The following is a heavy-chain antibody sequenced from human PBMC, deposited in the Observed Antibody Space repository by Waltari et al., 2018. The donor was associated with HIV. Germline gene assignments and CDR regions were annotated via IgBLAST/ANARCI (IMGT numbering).Heavy chain of an antibody. D-gene: IGHD2-21*01. CDR3: ITDEKVNCGSECFDH. CDR2: IKSKRGGGAT. J-gene: IGHJ4*02. CDR1: GFIFSNTW. Sequence: EVQLVESGGALVKPGGSLRLSCVGSGFIFSNTWMSWVRQAPGKGMWWVGRIKSKRGGGATDYTATVKGRFTISRDDSKSSLFLQMNSLKSEDTGLYYCITDEKVNCGSECFDHWGQGTLVTVSS. V-gene: IGHV3-15*02.